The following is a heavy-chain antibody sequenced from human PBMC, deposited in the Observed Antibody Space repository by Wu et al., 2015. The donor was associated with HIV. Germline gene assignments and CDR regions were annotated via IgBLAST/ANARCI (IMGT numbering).Heavy chain of an antibody. Sequence: QVQLLQSGAEVKNPGSSVRVSCKASGATFTSYALSWVRQAPGQGLEWMGRLIPMYGTANYAQKFQGRVTITADESTSTAYMDVSSLRSDDTAVYYCARCGSCRSTDAFDIWGQGDNGHRLF. CDR1: GATFTSYA. J-gene: IGHJ3*02. V-gene: IGHV1-69*13. CDR2: LIPMYGTA. CDR3: ARCGSCRSTDAFDI. D-gene: IGHD2-15*01.